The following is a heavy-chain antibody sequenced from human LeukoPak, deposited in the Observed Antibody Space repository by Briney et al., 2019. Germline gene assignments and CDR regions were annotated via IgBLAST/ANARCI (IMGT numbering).Heavy chain of an antibody. CDR2: MRSKTQNYAT. CDR3: TNYDDSSDLWGY. Sequence: GGSLKLSCAASGFTFSDSGMHWVRQAPGKGLEWVGRMRSKTQNYATAYAASVKGRFTISRDDSKNTAFLQMNSLKTEETAVYYCTNYDDSSDLWGYWGQGTLVTVSS. V-gene: IGHV3-73*01. D-gene: IGHD3-22*01. J-gene: IGHJ4*02. CDR1: GFTFSDSG.